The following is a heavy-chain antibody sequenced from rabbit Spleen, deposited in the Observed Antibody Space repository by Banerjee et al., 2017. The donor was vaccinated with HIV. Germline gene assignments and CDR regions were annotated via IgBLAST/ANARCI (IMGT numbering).Heavy chain of an antibody. CDR2: INIVTGKA. V-gene: IGHV1S45*01. Sequence: EQLEESGGGLVKPEGSLTLTCKASGVSFSGKDVMCWVRQAPGKGLEWIACINIVTGKAVYASWAKGRFTISKTSSTTVTLQMTSLTAADTATYFCARDLVGVIGWNFNLWGPGTLVTVS. CDR1: GVSFSGKDV. CDR3: ARDLVGVIGWNFNL. J-gene: IGHJ4*01. D-gene: IGHD1-1*01.